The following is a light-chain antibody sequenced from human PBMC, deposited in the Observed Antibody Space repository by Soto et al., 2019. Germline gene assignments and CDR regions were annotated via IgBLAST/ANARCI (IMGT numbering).Light chain of an antibody. V-gene: IGKV1-33*01. CDR3: QQYHNLPIT. J-gene: IGKJ4*01. Sequence: DIQMTQSPSSLSASVGDRVTITCQASQAISNYLNWYQQKPGKAPKLLIYDASNLETGFPSRFSGSGSGTDVTLTISSQQPEDVATYYCQQYHNLPITLGGVTKVAIK. CDR1: QAISNY. CDR2: DAS.